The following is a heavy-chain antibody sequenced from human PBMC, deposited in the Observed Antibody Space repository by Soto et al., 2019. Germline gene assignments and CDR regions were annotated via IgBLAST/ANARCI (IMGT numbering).Heavy chain of an antibody. J-gene: IGHJ3*02. Sequence: PWESLKISGKGSGYGFSRHWVAWLRQMPGKGLEWVGFIYPGNSNTMYSPSFPGHVTISADTALSTTYLQWDTLKPSDTAMYFCAXDSHCNGGNCPMGGFDMWGQGTMVTVSS. CDR1: GYGFSRHW. D-gene: IGHD2-15*01. CDR2: IYPGNSNT. V-gene: IGHV5-51*01. CDR3: AXDSHCNGGNCPMGGFDM.